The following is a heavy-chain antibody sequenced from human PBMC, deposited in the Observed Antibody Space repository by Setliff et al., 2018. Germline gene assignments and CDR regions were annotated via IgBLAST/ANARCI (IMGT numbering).Heavy chain of an antibody. Sequence: KASETLSLTCTVPGGSISDNGYFWGWVRQPPGKGLEWIGNIYFGGNTYFNPSFKSRVTMSIDTSNSQFSLKLSSATAADTAIYYCARDASASDGRNAFDIWGQGTMVTV. CDR1: GGSISDNGYF. V-gene: IGHV4-39*07. CDR2: IYFGGNT. J-gene: IGHJ3*02. D-gene: IGHD1-26*01. CDR3: ARDASASDGRNAFDI.